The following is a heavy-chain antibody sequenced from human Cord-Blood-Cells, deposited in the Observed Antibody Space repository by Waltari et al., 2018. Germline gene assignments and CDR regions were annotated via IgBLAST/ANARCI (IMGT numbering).Heavy chain of an antibody. V-gene: IGHV1-46*01. CDR3: ARDSSGGSYFDY. D-gene: IGHD1-26*01. CDR2: INPCCGST. Sequence: QVQLVQSGAEVKKPGASVKVSCKASGYTFTSYYMHWVRQAPGQGLEWMGIINPCCGSTSYAQKFQGRVTLTRDTSTSTVYMELSSLRSEDMAVYYCARDSSGGSYFDYWGQGTLVTVSS. J-gene: IGHJ4*02. CDR1: GYTFTSYY.